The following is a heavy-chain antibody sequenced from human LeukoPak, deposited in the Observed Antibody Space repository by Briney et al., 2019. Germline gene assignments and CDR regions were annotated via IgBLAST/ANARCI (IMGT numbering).Heavy chain of an antibody. J-gene: IGHJ4*02. V-gene: IGHV3-48*03. Sequence: GGSLRLSCAASGFTFSTYEMNWVRQAPGKGLEWVSYISSSGSDIYYADSVKGRFTTSSDNAKNSLYLQMNSLRVEDTAVYYCARAQLLRLENFLDYWGQGTLVTVSS. CDR1: GFTFSTYE. D-gene: IGHD1-26*01. CDR2: ISSSGSDI. CDR3: ARAQLLRLENFLDY.